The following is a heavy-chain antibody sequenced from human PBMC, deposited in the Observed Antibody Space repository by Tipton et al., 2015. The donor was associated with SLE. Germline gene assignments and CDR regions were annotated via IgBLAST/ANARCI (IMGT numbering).Heavy chain of an antibody. CDR1: GGSISSGSYY. Sequence: TLSLTCAVSGGSISSGSYYWSWIRQTPGRGLELIGEIFHTGSTNYNTALQSRATISLDTSQTQFSLTLKSVTAADTAVYFCARGLPTWGAYVHFDSWGQGTLVSVSS. CDR2: IFHTGST. V-gene: IGHV4-61*01. D-gene: IGHD7-27*01. J-gene: IGHJ4*02. CDR3: ARGLPTWGAYVHFDS.